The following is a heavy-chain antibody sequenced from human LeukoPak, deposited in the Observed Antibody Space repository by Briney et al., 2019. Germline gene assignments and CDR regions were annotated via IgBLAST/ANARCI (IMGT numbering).Heavy chain of an antibody. D-gene: IGHD2-15*01. J-gene: IGHJ4*02. V-gene: IGHV1-69*05. CDR2: IIPIFGTA. CDR1: GGTFSSYA. CDR3: ASTVVAATRGFDY. Sequence: ASVKVSCKASGGTFSSYAISWVRQAPGQGLEWTGRIIPIFGTANYAQKFQGRVTITTDESTSTAYMELSSLRSEDTAVYYCASTVVAATRGFDYWGQGTLVTVSS.